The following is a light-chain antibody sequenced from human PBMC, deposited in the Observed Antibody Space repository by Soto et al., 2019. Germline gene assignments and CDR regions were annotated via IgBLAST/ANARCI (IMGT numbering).Light chain of an antibody. J-gene: IGLJ2*01. Sequence: QSALTQPPSASGSPGQSVTISCTGTSSDVGGYNFVSWYQQHPGKAPKLMIYEVSERPSGVTDRFSGSKSGNTASLTVSGLQAEDEADYYCSSYAGSNIVVFGGGTKLTV. CDR1: SSDVGGYNF. CDR3: SSYAGSNIVV. CDR2: EVS. V-gene: IGLV2-8*01.